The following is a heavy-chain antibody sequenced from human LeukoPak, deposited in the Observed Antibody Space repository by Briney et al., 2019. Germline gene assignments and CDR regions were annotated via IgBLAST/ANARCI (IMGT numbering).Heavy chain of an antibody. CDR2: IYYSGRT. CDR3: ARVPTVTFFDY. J-gene: IGHJ4*02. D-gene: IGHD4-17*01. V-gene: IGHV4-38-2*02. Sequence: ASETLSLTCTVSGYSISSGYYWGWIRQPPGKGLEWIGTIYYSGRTHYNPSLKSRVTISVDPSKNQFSLKLSSVTAADTAVYYCARVPTVTFFDYWGQGTLVTVSS. CDR1: GYSISSGYY.